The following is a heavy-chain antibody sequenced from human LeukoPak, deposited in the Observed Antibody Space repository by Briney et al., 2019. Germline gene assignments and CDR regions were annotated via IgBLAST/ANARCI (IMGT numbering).Heavy chain of an antibody. CDR3: AGKQTSLPLDF. D-gene: IGHD6-13*01. V-gene: IGHV1-18*01. Sequence: ASVTVSCTASGFTFTSHGFTWVRQAPGQGLEWMGWISAYNGDTHSAERFQGRVTLTTDTSTSTAYMELRSLRSDDTAVYYCAGKQTSLPLDFWGQGTLVTVSS. CDR2: ISAYNGDT. J-gene: IGHJ4*02. CDR1: GFTFTSHG.